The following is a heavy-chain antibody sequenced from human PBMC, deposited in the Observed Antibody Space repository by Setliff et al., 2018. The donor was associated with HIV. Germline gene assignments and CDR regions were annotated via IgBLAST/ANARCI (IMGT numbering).Heavy chain of an antibody. CDR2: ISAYNGNT. Sequence: ASVKVSCKASGYTFISYDINWVRQAPGQGLEWMGWISAYNGNTRYAQKLQGRVTMTRDTSTSTVYMELSSLRSEDTAVYYCAREGPTKEGGMDVWGQGTTVTVSS. V-gene: IGHV1-18*01. J-gene: IGHJ6*02. CDR1: GYTFISYD. CDR3: AREGPTKEGGMDV.